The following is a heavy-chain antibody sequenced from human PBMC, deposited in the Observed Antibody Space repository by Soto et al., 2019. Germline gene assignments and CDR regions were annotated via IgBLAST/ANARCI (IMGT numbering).Heavy chain of an antibody. Sequence: PGGSLRLSCAASGFTFSSYAMSWVRQAPGKGLDWVSAISGSGGSTYYADSVKGRFTISRDNSKNTLYLQMNSLRAEDTAVYYCAKDQELRYFDWLLPHWFDPWGQGTLVTVSS. CDR1: GFTFSSYA. CDR2: ISGSGGST. D-gene: IGHD3-9*01. J-gene: IGHJ5*02. V-gene: IGHV3-23*01. CDR3: AKDQELRYFDWLLPHWFDP.